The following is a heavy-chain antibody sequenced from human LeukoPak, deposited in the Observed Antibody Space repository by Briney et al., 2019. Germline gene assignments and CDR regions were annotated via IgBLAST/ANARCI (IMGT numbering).Heavy chain of an antibody. D-gene: IGHD1-20*01. CDR1: GGTFSSYA. V-gene: IGHV1-2*02. CDR3: ARASTHRYNWKSGQLNDAFDI. CDR2: INPNSGGT. J-gene: IGHJ3*02. Sequence: ASVKVSCKASGGTFSSYAISWVRQAPGQGLEWMGWINPNSGGTNYAQKFQGRVTMTRDKSISTAYMELSRLRSDDTAVYYCARASTHRYNWKSGQLNDAFDIWGQGTMVTVSS.